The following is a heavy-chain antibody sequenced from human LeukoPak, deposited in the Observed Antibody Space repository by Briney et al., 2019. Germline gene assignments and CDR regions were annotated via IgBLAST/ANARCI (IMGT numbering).Heavy chain of an antibody. J-gene: IGHJ4*02. Sequence: ASVTVSCTASGYTFTSYGISWVRQAPGQGLEWMGWISAYNGNTNYAQKLQGRVTMTTDTSTSTAYMELRSLRSDDTAVYYCARDRRIDYYDSSGYLDYWGQGTLVTVSS. V-gene: IGHV1-18*01. CDR3: ARDRRIDYYDSSGYLDY. D-gene: IGHD3-22*01. CDR2: ISAYNGNT. CDR1: GYTFTSYG.